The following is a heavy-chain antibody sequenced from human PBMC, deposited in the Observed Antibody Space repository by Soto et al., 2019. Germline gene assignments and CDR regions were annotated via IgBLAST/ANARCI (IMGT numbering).Heavy chain of an antibody. CDR1: GGSISSSSYY. D-gene: IGHD2-15*01. V-gene: IGHV4-39*01. Sequence: SGTLSLTCTVSGGSISSSSYYWGGIRQPPGKGLEWIGSIYYSGSTYYNPSLKSRVTISVDTSKNQFSLKLSSVTAADTAVYYCARLCSGGSCHRAPSDYWGQGTLVTVSS. CDR3: ARLCSGGSCHRAPSDY. CDR2: IYYSGST. J-gene: IGHJ4*02.